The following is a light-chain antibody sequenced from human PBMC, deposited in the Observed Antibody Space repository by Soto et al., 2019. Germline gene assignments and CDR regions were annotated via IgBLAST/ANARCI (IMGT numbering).Light chain of an antibody. CDR2: DVS. J-gene: IGLJ3*02. CDR1: SSDVGAYNY. V-gene: IGLV2-11*01. Sequence: QSALTQPRSVSGSPGQSVTISCTGTSSDVGAYNYVSWYQQHPGKAPKLIIYDVSKRPSGVPDRFSGSKSDNTASLTISDLQAEDEADYHCCSYAGTYTGVFGGGTKLTVL. CDR3: CSYAGTYTGV.